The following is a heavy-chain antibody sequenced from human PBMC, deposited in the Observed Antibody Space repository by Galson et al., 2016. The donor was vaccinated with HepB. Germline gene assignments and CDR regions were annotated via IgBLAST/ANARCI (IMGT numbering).Heavy chain of an antibody. CDR2: ISRGSGYI. J-gene: IGHJ4*02. CDR3: ARGSWEQQRHGIDY. Sequence: SLRLSCAASGFTFASYSMDWVRQAPGKGLEWVSSISRGSGYIYYADSLKGRFTISRDNAKNSLYLQMNSLRAEDTAVYYCARGSWEQQRHGIDYWGQGTLVTVSS. D-gene: IGHD6-13*01. CDR1: GFTFASYS. V-gene: IGHV3-21*01.